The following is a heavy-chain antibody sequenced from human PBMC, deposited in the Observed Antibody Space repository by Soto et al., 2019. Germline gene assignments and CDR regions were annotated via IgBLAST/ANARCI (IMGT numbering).Heavy chain of an antibody. CDR2: INPNSGGT. V-gene: IGHV1-2*04. Sequence: ASVKVSCKASGYTFTGYYMHWVLQAPGQGLELMGWINPNSGGTNYAQKFQGWVTMTRDTSISTAYMELSRLRSDDTAVYYCARDSSGYSYGFFDYWGQGTLVTVSS. CDR3: ARDSSGYSYGFFDY. CDR1: GYTFTGYY. J-gene: IGHJ4*02. D-gene: IGHD5-18*01.